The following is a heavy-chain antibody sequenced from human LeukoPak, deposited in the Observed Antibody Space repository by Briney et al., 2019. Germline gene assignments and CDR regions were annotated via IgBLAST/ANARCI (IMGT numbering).Heavy chain of an antibody. D-gene: IGHD1-26*01. V-gene: IGHV1-2*02. CDR3: AKDLGAEGTNWFDP. CDR1: GYTFTGYY. CDR2: INPNSGGT. Sequence: ASVKVSCKASGYTFTGYYMHWVRQAPGQGLEWMGWINPNSGGTNYAQKFQGRVTMTRDTSISTAYMELSRLRSDDTALYYCAKDLGAEGTNWFDPWGQGTLVTVSS. J-gene: IGHJ5*02.